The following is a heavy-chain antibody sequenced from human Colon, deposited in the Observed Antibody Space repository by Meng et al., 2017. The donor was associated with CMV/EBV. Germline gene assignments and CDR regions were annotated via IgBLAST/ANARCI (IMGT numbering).Heavy chain of an antibody. CDR1: GGFMSSSSHY. D-gene: IGHD3-16*02. V-gene: IGHV4-39*07. CDR3: AREYYSYSYRYWIDP. CDR2: IFYAETT. J-gene: IGHJ5*02. Sequence: SETLSLTCTVSGGFMSSSSHYWGWFRQPPGKGLEWIGSIFYAETTYYNSSLRSRLTISIDTSINQFSLKLASVTAADTAVYYCAREYYSYSYRYWIDPWGQGTLVTVSS.